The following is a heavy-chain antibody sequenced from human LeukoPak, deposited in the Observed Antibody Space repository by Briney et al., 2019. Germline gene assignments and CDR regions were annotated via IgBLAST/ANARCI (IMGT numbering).Heavy chain of an antibody. J-gene: IGHJ5*02. CDR1: GDSISGSNYH. CDR3: AREPDA. Sequence: PSETLSLTCTVSGDSISGSNYHWGWIRQPPGKGLEWLGTVHYSGNAFYNPSLRGRTTVLVDTSKNQFPLKLTSVTAADTAVYFCAREPDAWGQGILVTVSS. CDR2: VHYSGNA. V-gene: IGHV4-39*06.